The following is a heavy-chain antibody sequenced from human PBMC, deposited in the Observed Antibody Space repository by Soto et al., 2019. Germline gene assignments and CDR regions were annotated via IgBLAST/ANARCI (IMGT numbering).Heavy chain of an antibody. CDR2: MSYDGSNK. CDR1: GFTFSSYA. V-gene: IGHV3-30-3*01. J-gene: IGHJ6*02. CDR3: ARVSYCSGGSCYHRPAYYGMDV. D-gene: IGHD2-15*01. Sequence: GGSLRLSCAASGFTFSSYAMHWVRQAPGKGLEWVAVMSYDGSNKYYADSVKGRFTISRDNSKNTLYLQMNSLRAEDTAVYYCARVSYCSGGSCYHRPAYYGMDVWGQGTTVTVSS.